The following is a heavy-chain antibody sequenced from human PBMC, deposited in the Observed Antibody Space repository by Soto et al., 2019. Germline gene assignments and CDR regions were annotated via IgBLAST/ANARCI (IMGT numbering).Heavy chain of an antibody. Sequence: PSETLSLTCAVSGYSISSGYYWGWIRQSPGKGLEWIGSIYHSGSTYYNPSLKSRVIISVDTSKNQFSLKLSSVTAADTAVYYCARLPPIAAADGMDVWGQGTTVTVSS. J-gene: IGHJ6*02. V-gene: IGHV4-38-2*01. D-gene: IGHD6-13*01. CDR2: IYHSGST. CDR3: ARLPPIAAADGMDV. CDR1: GYSISSGYY.